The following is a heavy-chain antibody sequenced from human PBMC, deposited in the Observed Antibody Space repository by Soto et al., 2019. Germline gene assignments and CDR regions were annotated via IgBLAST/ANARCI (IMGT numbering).Heavy chain of an antibody. CDR1: GGSISSGGYS. J-gene: IGHJ6*02. D-gene: IGHD4-17*01. V-gene: IGHV4-30-2*01. CDR3: AGHLRWDYYYYGMDV. Sequence: SETLSLTCAVSGGSISSGGYSWSWIRQPPGKGLEWIGYIYHSGSTYYNPSLKSRFTISVDRSKNQFSLKLSSVTAADTAVYYCAGHLRWDYYYYGMDVWGQGTTVTVSS. CDR2: IYHSGST.